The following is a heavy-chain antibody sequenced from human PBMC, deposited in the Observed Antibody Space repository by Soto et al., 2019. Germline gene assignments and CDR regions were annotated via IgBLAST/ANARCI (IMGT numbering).Heavy chain of an antibody. D-gene: IGHD3-22*01. CDR3: ARAHYYDSSGSLLDY. Sequence: SETLSLTCAVYGGSFSGYYWSWIRQPPGKGLEWIGEINHSGSTNYNPSLKSRVTISVDTSKNQFSLKLSSVTAADTAVYYCARAHYYDSSGSLLDYWGQGTLVTASS. J-gene: IGHJ4*02. CDR1: GGSFSGYY. V-gene: IGHV4-34*01. CDR2: INHSGST.